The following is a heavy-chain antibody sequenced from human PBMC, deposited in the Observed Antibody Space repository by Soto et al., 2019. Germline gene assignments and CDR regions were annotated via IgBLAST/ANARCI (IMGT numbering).Heavy chain of an antibody. V-gene: IGHV4-30-4*01. D-gene: IGHD3-16*01. J-gene: IGHJ4*02. Sequence: QVQLQESGPGLVKPSQTLSLTCTVSGGPISSGEYYWSWIRQPPGKGLEWIGYIYYSGSTYYNPSLKSRVTISEDTSKNQFSLKMSSVTAADTAVYYCARDLNTYYFDFWGQGTLVTVSS. CDR2: IYYSGST. CDR1: GGPISSGEYY. CDR3: ARDLNTYYFDF.